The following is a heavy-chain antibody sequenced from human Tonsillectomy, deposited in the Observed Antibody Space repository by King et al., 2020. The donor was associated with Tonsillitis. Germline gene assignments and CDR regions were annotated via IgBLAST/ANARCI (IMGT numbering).Heavy chain of an antibody. J-gene: IGHJ6*02. CDR1: GFTFSRYG. CDR2: ISNDGSNK. CDR3: VGWLDYDFGLDV. V-gene: IGHV3-30-3*01. Sequence: VQLVESGGGVVQPGRSLRLSCAASGFTFSRYGMHWVRQAPGKGLEWVAAISNDGSNKYYADSVKGRFTISRDNSKNTLYLQMSSLRADDTAVYYCVGWLDYDFGLDVWGQGTTVTVSS. D-gene: IGHD5-12*01.